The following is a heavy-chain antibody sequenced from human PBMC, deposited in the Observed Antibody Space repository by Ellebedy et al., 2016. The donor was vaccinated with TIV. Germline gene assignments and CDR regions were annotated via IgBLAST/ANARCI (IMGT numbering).Heavy chain of an antibody. Sequence: AASVKVSCKASGYTFTGYYMHWVRQAPGQGLEWMGWINPNSGGTNYAQKFQERVTITRDMSTSTAYMEVSSLRSEDTAVYYCAATSGSYRSMLLAGPLDDAFDIWGQGTMVTVSS. V-gene: IGHV1-2*02. CDR3: AATSGSYRSMLLAGPLDDAFDI. J-gene: IGHJ3*02. CDR1: GYTFTGYY. CDR2: INPNSGGT. D-gene: IGHD1-26*01.